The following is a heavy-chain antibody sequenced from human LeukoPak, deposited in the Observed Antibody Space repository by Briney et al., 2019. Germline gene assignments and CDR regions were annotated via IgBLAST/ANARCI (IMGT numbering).Heavy chain of an antibody. D-gene: IGHD1-26*01. Sequence: SETLSLTCTVSGGSISTSTYYWGWIRQPPGKGLEWIGSISYSGSTYNNPSLKSRVTISIDTSKNQFSLKLSSVTAPDTAVYYCARRVYSGSYNWYFDLWGRGTLVTVSS. J-gene: IGHJ2*01. CDR3: ARRVYSGSYNWYFDL. CDR1: GGSISTSTYY. CDR2: ISYSGST. V-gene: IGHV4-39*01.